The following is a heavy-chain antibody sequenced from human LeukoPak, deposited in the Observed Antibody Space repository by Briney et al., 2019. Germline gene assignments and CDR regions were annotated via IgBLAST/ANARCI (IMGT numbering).Heavy chain of an antibody. CDR2: IYTSGST. CDR3: ARDFFYSSSWYGLDY. Sequence: SETLSLTCTVSAGSISSYYWSWIRQPAGKGLEWIGRIYTSGSTNYNPSLKSRVTMSVDTSKNQFSLKLSSVTAADTAVYYCARDFFYSSSWYGLDYWGQGTLVTVSS. D-gene: IGHD6-13*01. V-gene: IGHV4-4*07. J-gene: IGHJ4*02. CDR1: AGSISSYY.